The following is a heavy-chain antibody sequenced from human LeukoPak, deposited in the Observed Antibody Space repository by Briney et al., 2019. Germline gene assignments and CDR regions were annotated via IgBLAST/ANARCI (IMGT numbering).Heavy chain of an antibody. D-gene: IGHD1-26*01. CDR2: IYYTGTT. Sequence: SETLSLTCTVSGGSISHYYWSWIRQPPGKGPEWIGYIYYTGTTNYNPSLKSRVTISVDTSKNQFSLKLSSVTAADTAVYYCARQMGSYSTYYFDYWGQGTLVTVSS. CDR1: GGSISHYY. J-gene: IGHJ4*02. V-gene: IGHV4-59*08. CDR3: ARQMGSYSTYYFDY.